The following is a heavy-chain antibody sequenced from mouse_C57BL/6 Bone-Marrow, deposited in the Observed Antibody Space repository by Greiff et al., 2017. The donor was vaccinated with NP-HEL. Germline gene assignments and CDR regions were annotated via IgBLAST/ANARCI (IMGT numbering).Heavy chain of an antibody. J-gene: IGHJ3*01. V-gene: IGHV1-15*01. Sequence: QVQLQQSGAELVRPGASVTLSCKASGYPFTDYEMHWVKQTPVHGLAWIGAIDPETGGTAYNQKFKGKAILTADKSSSTAYMELRSLTSEDSAVYYCTSPPWFAYWGQGTLVTVSA. CDR2: IDPETGGT. CDR3: TSPPWFAY. CDR1: GYPFTDYE.